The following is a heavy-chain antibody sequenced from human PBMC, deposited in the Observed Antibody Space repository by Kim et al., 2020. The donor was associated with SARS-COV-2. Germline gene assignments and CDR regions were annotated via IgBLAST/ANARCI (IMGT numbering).Heavy chain of an antibody. CDR3: AKPTTYDF. Sequence: SSGDTYYNPSLKSRVTISADTSKNQFYLTLRAVTAADTAVYYCAKPTTYDFWGQGVLVTVSP. CDR2: SSGDT. J-gene: IGHJ4*02. V-gene: IGHV4-39*01.